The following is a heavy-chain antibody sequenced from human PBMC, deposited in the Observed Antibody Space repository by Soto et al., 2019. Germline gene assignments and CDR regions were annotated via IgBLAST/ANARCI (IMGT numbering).Heavy chain of an antibody. CDR1: EFTFSGYS. CDR3: AREAIAARQGWFDP. Sequence: GGSLRLSCAAAEFTFSGYSMNWVRQAPGKGLEWVSYISSSSRTIYYADSVKGRFTISRDNAKNSLYLQMNSLRAEDTAVYYCAREAIAARQGWFDPWGQGTLVTVSS. D-gene: IGHD6-6*01. V-gene: IGHV3-48*01. J-gene: IGHJ5*02. CDR2: ISSSSRTI.